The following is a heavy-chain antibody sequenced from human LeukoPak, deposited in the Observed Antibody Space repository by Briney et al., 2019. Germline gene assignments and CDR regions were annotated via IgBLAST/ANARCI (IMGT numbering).Heavy chain of an antibody. V-gene: IGHV3-48*03. CDR1: GFTFSSYE. Sequence: GGSLRLSCAASGFTFSSYEMNWVRQAPGKGLEWVSYISSSGSTIYYADSVKGRFTISRDNAKNSLYLQMNSLRAEDTAVYYCASEVVVAAGFDYWGQGTLVTVSS. J-gene: IGHJ4*02. CDR2: ISSSGSTI. D-gene: IGHD2-15*01. CDR3: ASEVVVAAGFDY.